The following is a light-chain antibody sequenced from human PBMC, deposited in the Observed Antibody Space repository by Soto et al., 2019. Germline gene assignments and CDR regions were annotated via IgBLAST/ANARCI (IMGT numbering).Light chain of an antibody. Sequence: QLVLTQPPSGSGTPGQRVTNSCSGSSSNIGRNTVNWYQQIPGTAPKLLMYTDNQRPSGVPARFSASKSGTSASLAISGLQSEDEADYYCAAWDDSLNGVVFGGGTKLTVL. CDR1: SSNIGRNT. CDR2: TDN. J-gene: IGLJ2*01. V-gene: IGLV1-44*01. CDR3: AAWDDSLNGVV.